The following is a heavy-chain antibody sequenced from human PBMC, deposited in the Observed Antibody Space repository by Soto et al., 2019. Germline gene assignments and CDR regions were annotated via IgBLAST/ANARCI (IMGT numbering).Heavy chain of an antibody. V-gene: IGHV4-59*13. CDR1: GGSISSYY. Sequence: SETLSLTCTVSGGSISSYYWSWIRQPPGKGLEWIGYIYYSGSTNYNPSLKSRVTISVDTSKNQFSLKLSSVTAADTAVYYCARVVFFGLYGPSYNFDYWGQGTLVTVSS. CDR2: IYYSGST. CDR3: ARVVFFGLYGPSYNFDY. D-gene: IGHD2-8*01. J-gene: IGHJ4*02.